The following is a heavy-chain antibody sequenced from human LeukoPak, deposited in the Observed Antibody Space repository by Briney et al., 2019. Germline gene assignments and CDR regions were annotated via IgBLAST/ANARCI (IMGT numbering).Heavy chain of an antibody. J-gene: IGHJ5*02. CDR1: GYTFTSYY. CDR3: ARDPSSGPSDNWFDP. CDR2: INPSGGST. D-gene: IGHD6-19*01. Sequence: GASVKVSCKASGYTFTSYYMHWVRQAPGQGLEWMGIINPSGGSTSYAQKFQGRVTMTRGTSTSTVYMELSSLRSEDTAVYYCARDPSSGPSDNWFDPWGQGTLVTVSS. V-gene: IGHV1-46*01.